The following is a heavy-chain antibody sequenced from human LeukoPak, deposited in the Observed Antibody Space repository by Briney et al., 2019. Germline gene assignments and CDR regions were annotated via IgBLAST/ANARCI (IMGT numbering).Heavy chain of an antibody. CDR3: YGANADH. CDR2: INTDGSST. J-gene: IGHJ1*01. Sequence: GGSLRLSCVASGLNFGESAMHWVRQAPGKGLVWVSGINTDGSSTSYADSVKGRFTISRDNAKNTLYLQMNSLRAEDTALYYCYGANADHWGQGTLVTVSS. V-gene: IGHV3-74*01. CDR1: GLNFGESA. D-gene: IGHD4-23*01.